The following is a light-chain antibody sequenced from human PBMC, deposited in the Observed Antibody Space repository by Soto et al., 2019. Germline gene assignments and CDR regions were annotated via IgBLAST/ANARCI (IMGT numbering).Light chain of an antibody. CDR3: HQYGSSPQT. CDR2: GAS. V-gene: IGKV3-20*01. CDR1: QSVSSSY. J-gene: IGKJ1*01. Sequence: EIVLTQSPGTLSLSPEERATLSCRASQSVSSSYLAWYQQKPGQAPRLLIYGASSRATGIPDRFTGSGSGTDFTLTISRLEPEDFAVFYCHQYGSSPQTFGQGTKVDIK.